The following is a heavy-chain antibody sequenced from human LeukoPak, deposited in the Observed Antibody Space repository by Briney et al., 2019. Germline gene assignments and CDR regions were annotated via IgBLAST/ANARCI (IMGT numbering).Heavy chain of an antibody. CDR3: AKNPTGDWWYFDL. Sequence: GRSLTLSCAASGFTLTSYGMHWVRQAPGKGLEWVAVISVDGSHKYYADSVKGRFTISRDSSKNTLYLQMNSLRTEDTAVYFCAKNPTGDWWYFDLWGRGTLVTVSS. D-gene: IGHD7-27*01. CDR2: ISVDGSHK. J-gene: IGHJ2*01. CDR1: GFTLTSYG. V-gene: IGHV3-30*18.